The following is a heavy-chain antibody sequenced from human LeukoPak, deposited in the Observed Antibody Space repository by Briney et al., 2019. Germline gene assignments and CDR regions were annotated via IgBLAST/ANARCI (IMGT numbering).Heavy chain of an antibody. CDR3: ARAHCSSTSCYEDYYYYMDV. D-gene: IGHD2-2*01. J-gene: IGHJ6*03. CDR1: GFTFSSYS. V-gene: IGHV3-21*01. CDR2: ISSGSSYV. Sequence: PGGSLRLPCAASGFTFSSYSMNWVRQAPGKGLEWVSSISSGSSYVYYADSVKGRFTISRDNAKNSLYLQMNSLRAEDTAVYYCARAHCSSTSCYEDYYYYMDVWGKGTTVTVSS.